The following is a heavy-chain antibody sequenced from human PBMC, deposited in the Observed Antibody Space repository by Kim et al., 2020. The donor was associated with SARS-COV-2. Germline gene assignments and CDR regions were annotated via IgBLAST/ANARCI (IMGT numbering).Heavy chain of an antibody. Sequence: SETLSLTCTVSGGSISSGGYYWSWIRQHPGKGLEWLGYIYYSGSTYYNPSLKSRVTISVDTSKNQFSLKLSSVTAADTAVYYCARMGEDYYGSGSPESLWGQGTLVTVSS. J-gene: IGHJ4*02. V-gene: IGHV4-31*03. CDR1: GGSISSGGYY. D-gene: IGHD3-10*01. CDR3: ARMGEDYYGSGSPESL. CDR2: IYYSGST.